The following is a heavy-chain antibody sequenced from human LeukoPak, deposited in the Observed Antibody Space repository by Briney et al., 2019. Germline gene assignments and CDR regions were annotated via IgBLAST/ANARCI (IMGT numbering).Heavy chain of an antibody. CDR1: GFTFSSYS. J-gene: IGHJ4*02. CDR2: ISSSSSYI. V-gene: IGHV3-21*01. CDR3: ARRSLDILTGYPLDY. Sequence: KAGGSLRLSCAASGFTFSSYSMNWVRQAPGKGLEWVSSISSSSSYIYYADSVKGRFTISRDNAKNSLYLQMNSLRAEDTAVYYCARRSLDILTGYPLDYWGQGTLVTVSS. D-gene: IGHD3-9*01.